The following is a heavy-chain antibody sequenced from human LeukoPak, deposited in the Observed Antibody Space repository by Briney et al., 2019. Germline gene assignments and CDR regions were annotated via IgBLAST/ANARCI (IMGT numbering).Heavy chain of an antibody. CDR1: GYTFTSYD. Sequence: ASVKVSCKASGYTFTSYDINWVRQATGQGLEWMGWMNPNSGNTGYAQKFQGRVTMTRNTSISTAYMELSSLRSEDTAVYYCARGLGATKKRWFDPWGQGTLVTVSS. V-gene: IGHV1-8*01. CDR3: ARGLGATKKRWFDP. CDR2: MNPNSGNT. D-gene: IGHD5-12*01. J-gene: IGHJ5*02.